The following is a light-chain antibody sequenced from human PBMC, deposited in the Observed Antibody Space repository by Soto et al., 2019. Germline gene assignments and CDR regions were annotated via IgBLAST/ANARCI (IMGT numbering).Light chain of an antibody. CDR1: QSISKW. CDR2: DAS. CDR3: HQYDSYPYT. J-gene: IGKJ2*01. V-gene: IGKV1-5*01. Sequence: DILMTQSPSILSASVGDTVTITCRASQSISKWVAWYQQRAGKAPTALIFDASNSEKGSPSRFSGSGSGTECTRVFSGLQPEDFASSHCHQYDSYPYTFGQGTKLEI.